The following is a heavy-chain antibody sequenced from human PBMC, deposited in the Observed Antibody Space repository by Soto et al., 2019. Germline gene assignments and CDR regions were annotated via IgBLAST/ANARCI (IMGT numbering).Heavy chain of an antibody. CDR2: TYSGGRT. Sequence: VQLVESGGGLIQPGGSLRLSCAASGFTVSSNYMSWVRQAPGKGLEWVSITYSGGRTYYADSVQGRFTSSRDNTKNTLDLQMNSLRAEDTAVYDYAGGYGIAAVYGIDVWGQGTTVTVSS. CDR1: GFTVSSNY. J-gene: IGHJ6*02. V-gene: IGHV3-53*01. CDR3: AGGYGIAAVYGIDV. D-gene: IGHD6-13*01.